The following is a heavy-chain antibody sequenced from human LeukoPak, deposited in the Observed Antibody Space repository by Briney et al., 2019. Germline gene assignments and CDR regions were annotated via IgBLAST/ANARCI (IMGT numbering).Heavy chain of an antibody. D-gene: IGHD3-9*01. V-gene: IGHV1-18*04. J-gene: IGHJ4*02. CDR3: ARDLRYFDWLFDYYFDY. CDR1: GYTFTSYY. Sequence: ASVKVSCKASGYTFTSYYMHWVRQAPGQGLEWMGWISAYNGNTNYAQKLQGRVTMTTDTSTSTAYMELRSLRSDDTAVYYCARDLRYFDWLFDYYFDYWGQGTLVTVSS. CDR2: ISAYNGNT.